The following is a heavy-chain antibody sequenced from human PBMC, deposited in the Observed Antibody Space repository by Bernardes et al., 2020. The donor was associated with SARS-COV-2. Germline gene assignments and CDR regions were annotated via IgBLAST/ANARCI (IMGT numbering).Heavy chain of an antibody. Sequence: GGSLRLSCAASGFTFSSYWMHWVRQAPGKGLVWVSRINSDGSSTSYADSVKGRFTISRDNAKNTLYLQMNSLRAEDTAVYYCARESPDGFGDGYYYYGMDVWGQATTVTVSS. D-gene: IGHD3-10*01. CDR2: INSDGSST. J-gene: IGHJ6*02. V-gene: IGHV3-74*01. CDR1: GFTFSSYW. CDR3: ARESPDGFGDGYYYYGMDV.